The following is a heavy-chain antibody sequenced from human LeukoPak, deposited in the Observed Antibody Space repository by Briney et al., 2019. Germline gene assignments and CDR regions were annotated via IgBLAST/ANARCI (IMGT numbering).Heavy chain of an antibody. J-gene: IGHJ2*01. CDR1: GFTFNGYW. CDR2: IKQDGSEK. V-gene: IGHV3-7*01. D-gene: IGHD5-12*01. CDR3: ASYIVPTIYWYFDL. Sequence: PGGSLRLSCPASGFTFNGYWMSWVRQAPGKGLEWVANIKQDGSEKYYVDSVRGRVTISRDNAKNTLYLQMNSLRADDTAVYFCASYIVPTIYWYFDLWGRGTLVTVSS.